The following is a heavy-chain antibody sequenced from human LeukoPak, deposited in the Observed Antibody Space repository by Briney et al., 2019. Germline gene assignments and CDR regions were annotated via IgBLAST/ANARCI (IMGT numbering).Heavy chain of an antibody. CDR1: GGFISSGSYY. CDR3: AREHYDILTGTKDAFDI. CDR2: IYTSGST. D-gene: IGHD3-9*01. Sequence: SETLSLTCTVSGGFISSGSYYWSWIRQPAGKGLEWIGRIYTSGSTNYNPSLKSRVTISVDTSKNQFSLKLSSVTAADTAVYYCAREHYDILTGTKDAFDIWGQGTMVTVSS. V-gene: IGHV4-61*02. J-gene: IGHJ3*02.